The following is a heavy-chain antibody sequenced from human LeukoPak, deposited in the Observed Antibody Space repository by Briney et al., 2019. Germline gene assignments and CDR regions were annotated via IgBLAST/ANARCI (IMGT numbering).Heavy chain of an antibody. CDR2: ISSSSSTI. D-gene: IGHD3-22*01. V-gene: IGHV3-48*01. CDR3: ARCGYLYYFDY. J-gene: IGHJ4*02. Sequence: PGGSLRLSCAASGFTFSSYSMNWVRQAPGKGLEWVSYISSSSSTIYYADSVKGRFTISRDNAKNSLYLQMNSLRAEDTAVYYCARCGYLYYFDYWGQGTLVTVSS. CDR1: GFTFSSYS.